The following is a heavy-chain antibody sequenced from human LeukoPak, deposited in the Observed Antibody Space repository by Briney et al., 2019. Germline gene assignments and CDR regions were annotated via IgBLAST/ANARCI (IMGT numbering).Heavy chain of an antibody. Sequence: GESLKISCKGSGYSFTSYWIGWVRQMPGKGLEWMGIIYPGDFDTRYSPSFQGQVTISADKSISTAYLQWSSLKASDAAIYYCARAPESGITIATFDYWGQGTLVTVSS. V-gene: IGHV5-51*01. CDR2: IYPGDFDT. CDR3: ARAPESGITIATFDY. J-gene: IGHJ4*02. D-gene: IGHD3-10*01. CDR1: GYSFTSYW.